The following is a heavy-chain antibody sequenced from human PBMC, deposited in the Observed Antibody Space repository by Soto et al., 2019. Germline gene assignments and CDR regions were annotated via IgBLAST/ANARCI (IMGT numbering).Heavy chain of an antibody. D-gene: IGHD6-13*01. CDR3: ATDIRTTAAAGRGDY. V-gene: IGHV1-24*01. Sequence: ASVKVSCKVSGYTLTELSMHWVRQAPGKGLEWMGGFDPEDGETIYAQKFQGRVTMTEDTSTDTAYMELSSLRSEDTAVYYCATDIRTTAAAGRGDYCGQGTLVTVSS. CDR2: FDPEDGET. J-gene: IGHJ4*02. CDR1: GYTLTELS.